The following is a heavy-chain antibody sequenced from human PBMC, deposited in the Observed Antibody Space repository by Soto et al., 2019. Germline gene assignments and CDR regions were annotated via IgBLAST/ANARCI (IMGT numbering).Heavy chain of an antibody. CDR1: GFTFSNYA. CDR2: ISYDGSNK. CDR3: ARAPTTVTTAYYFDY. Sequence: QVQLVESGGGVVQPGRSLRLSCAASGFTFSNYAMHWVRQAPGKGLEWVAVISYDGSNKYYADSVKGRFTISIDNSKNTLYLQMNSLRAEDTAVYYCARAPTTVTTAYYFDYWGQGTLVTVSS. D-gene: IGHD4-17*01. V-gene: IGHV3-30-3*01. J-gene: IGHJ4*02.